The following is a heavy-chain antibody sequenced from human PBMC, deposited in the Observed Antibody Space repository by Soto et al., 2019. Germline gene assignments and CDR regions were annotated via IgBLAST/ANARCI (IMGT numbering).Heavy chain of an antibody. CDR2: MFLTRIS. CDR3: ARTGDINVNDLVARDF. J-gene: IGHJ4*03. CDR1: GASVASATYY. V-gene: IGHV4-61*01. Sequence: ETLSPTCTLSGASVASATYYWDWILQRPGEPVEWIGHMFLTRISKYNHSQKFRGSISLDTANYQFPLKLSSGTAADTAVYDCARTGDINVNDLVARDFWGPGTMVTVSS. D-gene: IGHD3-10*01.